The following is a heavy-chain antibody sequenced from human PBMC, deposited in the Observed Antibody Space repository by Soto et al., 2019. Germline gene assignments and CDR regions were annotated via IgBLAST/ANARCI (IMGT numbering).Heavy chain of an antibody. CDR2: TYYRSRWYN. Sequence: QTLSLTCAISGDSVSSNSAAWNWIRLSPSRGLEWLARTYYRSRWYNDYAVSVRSRITVNPDTSKNQFSLQLTSVTPEDTAVYYCAGTTSHQWYYMDVRGKGTTVTVS. CDR1: GDSVSSNSAA. J-gene: IGHJ6*03. D-gene: IGHD1-7*01. V-gene: IGHV6-1*01. CDR3: AGTTSHQWYYMDV.